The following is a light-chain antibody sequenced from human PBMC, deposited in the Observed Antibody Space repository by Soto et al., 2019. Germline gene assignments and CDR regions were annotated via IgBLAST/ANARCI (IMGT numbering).Light chain of an antibody. CDR1: QSISSW. Sequence: DIQMTQSPSTLSASVGDRVTITCRASQSISSWLAWYQQKPGQAPKLLIYDASSLESGVPSRFSGSGSGTEFTLTISSLQPDDFATYYCQQYNRYSPWTFGQGTKVEIK. CDR3: QQYNRYSPWT. CDR2: DAS. J-gene: IGKJ1*01. V-gene: IGKV1-5*01.